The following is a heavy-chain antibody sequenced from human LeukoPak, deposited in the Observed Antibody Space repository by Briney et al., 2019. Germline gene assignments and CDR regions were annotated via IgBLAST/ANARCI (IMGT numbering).Heavy chain of an antibody. CDR2: ISYDGSNK. Sequence: GGSLRLSCAASGFTFSGYAMHWVRQAPGKGLEWVAVISYDGSNKYYADSVKGRFTISRDNAKNSLYVQMNSLRAEDTAVYYCAREGYDWNSGLDYWGQGTLVTVSS. D-gene: IGHD1-7*01. CDR1: GFTFSGYA. CDR3: AREGYDWNSGLDY. V-gene: IGHV3-30-3*01. J-gene: IGHJ4*02.